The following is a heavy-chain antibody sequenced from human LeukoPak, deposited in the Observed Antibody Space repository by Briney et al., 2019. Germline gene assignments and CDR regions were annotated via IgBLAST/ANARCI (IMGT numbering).Heavy chain of an antibody. CDR1: GYTFTGYY. V-gene: IGHV1-2*02. J-gene: IGHJ4*02. CDR2: INPNGGGT. Sequence: ASVKVSCKASGYTFTGYYIHWVRQAPGQGLEWMGWINPNGGGTNYTQNFQGRVTMTRDTSISTAYMELSRLRSDDTAIYYCARENNSGWYRKAAFDYWGQGTLVTVTS. CDR3: ARENNSGWYRKAAFDY. D-gene: IGHD6-19*01.